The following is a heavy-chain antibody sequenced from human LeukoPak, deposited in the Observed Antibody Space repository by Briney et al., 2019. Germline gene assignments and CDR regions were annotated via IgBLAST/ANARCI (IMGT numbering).Heavy chain of an antibody. CDR1: GFTFSSYS. CDR2: ISSSSSYI. Sequence: GGSLRLSCEASGFTFSSYSMNWVRQAPGKGLEWVSSISSSSSYIYYADSVKGRFTISRDNAKNSLYLQMNSLRAEDTAVYYCASSHLGYCSSTSCYRGLGYYYYYMDVWGKGTTVTVSS. CDR3: ASSHLGYCSSTSCYRGLGYYYYYMDV. D-gene: IGHD2-2*01. J-gene: IGHJ6*03. V-gene: IGHV3-21*01.